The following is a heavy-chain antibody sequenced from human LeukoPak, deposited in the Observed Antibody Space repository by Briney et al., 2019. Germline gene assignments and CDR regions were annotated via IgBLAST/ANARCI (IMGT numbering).Heavy chain of an antibody. Sequence: SETLSLTCAVYGGSFSGYYWSWIRQPPGKGLEWIGEINHTGSTSYNPSLKSRVTISVDTSKNQFSLKLNSVTAADTAVYYCARGVVAATGYDYWGQGTLVTVSS. CDR1: GGSFSGYY. V-gene: IGHV4-34*01. CDR3: ARGVVAATGYDY. J-gene: IGHJ4*02. D-gene: IGHD2-15*01. CDR2: INHTGST.